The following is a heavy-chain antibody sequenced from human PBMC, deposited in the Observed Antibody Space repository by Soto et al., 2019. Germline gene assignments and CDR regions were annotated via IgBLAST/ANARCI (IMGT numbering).Heavy chain of an antibody. CDR1: GFTFSSYS. CDR3: AREKSNYDFWSGYYHDY. V-gene: IGHV3-21*01. J-gene: IGHJ4*02. D-gene: IGHD3-3*01. CDR2: ISSSSSYI. Sequence: GGSLRLSXAASGFTFSSYSMNWVRQAPGKGLEWVSSISSSSSYIYYADSVKGRFTISRDNAKNSLYLQMNSLRAEDTAVYYCAREKSNYDFWSGYYHDYWGQGTLVTVSS.